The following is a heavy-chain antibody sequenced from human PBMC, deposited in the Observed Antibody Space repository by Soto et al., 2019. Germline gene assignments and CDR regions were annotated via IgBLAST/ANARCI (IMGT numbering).Heavy chain of an antibody. CDR1: GFSLTTGRSG. J-gene: IGHJ6*02. CDR2: ILSNNER. CDR3: AHVVGDSSAYHYAFDV. Sequence: QVTLKEASPVLVKATEILTLTCSISGFSLTTGRSGVSWIRQPPGKALEWLAHILSNNERSYSPTLQHRLSISADTSKRQVVLTMTNVGPVDTGTYFCAHVVGDSSAYHYAFDVWGQGASVTVS. V-gene: IGHV2-26*03. D-gene: IGHD3-16*01.